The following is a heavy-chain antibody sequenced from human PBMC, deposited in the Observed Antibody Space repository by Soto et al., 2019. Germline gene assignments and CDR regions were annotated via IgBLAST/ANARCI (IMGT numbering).Heavy chain of an antibody. D-gene: IGHD3-10*01. CDR3: ARGTSIRPMVRGSYFDY. J-gene: IGHJ4*02. CDR2: INHSGST. Sequence: SETLSLTCAVYGGSFSGYYWRWIRQPPGKGLEWIGEINHSGSTNYNPSLKSRVTISVDKSKNQFSLKLSPVTAATPAVYNCARGTSIRPMVRGSYFDYWGQGTLVTVS. CDR1: GGSFSGYY. V-gene: IGHV4-34*01.